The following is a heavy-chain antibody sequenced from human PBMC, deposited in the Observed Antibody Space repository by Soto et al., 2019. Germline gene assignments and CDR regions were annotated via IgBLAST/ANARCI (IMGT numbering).Heavy chain of an antibody. CDR3: AADQGYSGSLY. CDR1: GFTFTSSA. V-gene: IGHV1-58*01. CDR2: IVVGSGNT. Sequence: ASVKVSCKASGFTFTSSAVQWVRQARGQRLEWIGWIVVGSGNTNYAQKFQERATITRDMSTSTAYMELSSLRSEDTAVYYCAADQGYSGSLYWGQGTLVTVSS. J-gene: IGHJ4*02. D-gene: IGHD1-26*01.